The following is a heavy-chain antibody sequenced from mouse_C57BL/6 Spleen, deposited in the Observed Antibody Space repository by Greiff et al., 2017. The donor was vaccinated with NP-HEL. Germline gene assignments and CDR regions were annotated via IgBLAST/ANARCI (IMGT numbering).Heavy chain of an antibody. CDR1: GFTFSSYG. J-gene: IGHJ2*01. CDR2: ISSGGSYT. Sequence: VQLKESGGDLVKPGGSLKLSCAASGFTFSSYGMSWVRQTPDKRLEWVATISSGGSYTYYPDSVKGRFTISRDNAKNTLYLQMSSLKSEDTAMYYCARHDPLPYYFDYWGQGTTLTVSS. CDR3: ARHDPLPYYFDY. D-gene: IGHD2-10*01. V-gene: IGHV5-6*01.